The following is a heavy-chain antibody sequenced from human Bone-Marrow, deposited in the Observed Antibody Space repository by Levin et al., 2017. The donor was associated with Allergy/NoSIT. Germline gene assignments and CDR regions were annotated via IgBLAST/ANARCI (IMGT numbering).Heavy chain of an antibody. J-gene: IGHJ4*02. Sequence: LSLTCAASGFTFDDYAMHWVRQAPGKGLEWVSGISWNSGSIGYADSVKGRFTISRDNAKNSLYLQMNSLRAEDTALYYCAKDGSSSWYYFDYWGQGTLVTVSS. V-gene: IGHV3-9*01. D-gene: IGHD6-13*01. CDR1: GFTFDDYA. CDR2: ISWNSGSI. CDR3: AKDGSSSWYYFDY.